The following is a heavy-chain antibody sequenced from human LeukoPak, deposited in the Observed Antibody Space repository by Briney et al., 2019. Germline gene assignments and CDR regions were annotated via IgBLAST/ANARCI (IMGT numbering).Heavy chain of an antibody. CDR3: ARHFSNYYDSSGNY. Sequence: SETLSLTCAVSGGSISSSSYYWGWIRQPPGKGLEWIGSIYYSGSTYYNPSLKSRVTISVDTSKNQFSLKLSSVTAADTAVYYCARHFSNYYDSSGNYWGQGTLVTVSS. CDR1: GGSISSSSYY. CDR2: IYYSGST. D-gene: IGHD3-22*01. J-gene: IGHJ4*02. V-gene: IGHV4-39*01.